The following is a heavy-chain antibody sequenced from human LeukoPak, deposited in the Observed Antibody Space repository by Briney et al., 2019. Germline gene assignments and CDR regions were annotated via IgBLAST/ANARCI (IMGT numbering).Heavy chain of an antibody. CDR2: IKQDGREK. CDR1: EFTFSTYW. Sequence: GGSLRLSCAASEFTFSTYWMSWVRQAPGKGLEWVANIKQDGREKYYVDSVKGRFTISRDNAKNSLYLQMNSLRAEDTAIYYCARDYFDSSDYPQTYYYYYMDVWGKGTTVTVSS. V-gene: IGHV3-7*01. CDR3: ARDYFDSSDYPQTYYYYYMDV. D-gene: IGHD3-22*01. J-gene: IGHJ6*03.